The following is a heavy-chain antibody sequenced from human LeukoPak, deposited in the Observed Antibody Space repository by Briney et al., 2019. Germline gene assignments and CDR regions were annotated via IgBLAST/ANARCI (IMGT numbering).Heavy chain of an antibody. D-gene: IGHD3-22*01. CDR1: GGSIGSNY. Sequence: SETLSLTCTVSGGSIGSNYWSWIRQPPGKRLEWIGYIYTSGSTNYNPSLKSRVTISVDTSKNQFSLKLRSVTAADTAVYYCARQDSSGYYYEGYFQHWGQGTLVTVSS. CDR2: IYTSGST. V-gene: IGHV4-59*08. J-gene: IGHJ1*01. CDR3: ARQDSSGYYYEGYFQH.